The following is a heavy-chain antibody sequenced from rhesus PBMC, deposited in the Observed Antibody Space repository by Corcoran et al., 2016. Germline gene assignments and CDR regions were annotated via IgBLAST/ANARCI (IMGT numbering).Heavy chain of an antibody. J-gene: IGHJ4*01. CDR3: TTESSSGWAFDY. V-gene: IGHV3S5*01. Sequence: EVQLVESGGGLVQPGGSLRLSCAASGFTFSSYDMSWVRQAPGKGLEWVSYISNGGGSTYSADSVKGRFTISRDDSKSIAYLQMSSLKTEDTAVYYCTTESSSGWAFDYWGQGVLVTVSS. CDR2: ISNGGGST. CDR1: GFTFSSYD. D-gene: IGHD6-31*01.